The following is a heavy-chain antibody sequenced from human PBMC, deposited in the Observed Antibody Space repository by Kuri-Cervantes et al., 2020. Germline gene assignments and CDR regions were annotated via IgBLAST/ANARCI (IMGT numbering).Heavy chain of an antibody. CDR1: GFTFSSYA. J-gene: IGHJ3*02. CDR3: ARLMVGNYYDAFDI. CDR2: ISYDGSNK. D-gene: IGHD4-11*01. V-gene: IGHV3-30-3*01. Sequence: GSLRLSCAASGFTFSSYAMHWVRQAPGKGLEWVAVISYDGSNKYYADSVKGRFTISRDNSKNTLYLQMNSLRPEDTAVYYCARLMVGNYYDAFDIWGQGTMVTVSS.